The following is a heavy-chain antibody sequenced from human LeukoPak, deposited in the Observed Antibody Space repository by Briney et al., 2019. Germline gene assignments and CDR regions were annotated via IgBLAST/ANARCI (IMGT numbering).Heavy chain of an antibody. CDR2: IYYSGST. J-gene: IGHJ4*02. CDR3: ASLYSSGWNDLDY. D-gene: IGHD6-19*01. V-gene: IGHV4-59*11. CDR1: GASISDHY. Sequence: SETLSLTCTVSGASISDHYWSWIRQSPGEGLEWVGYIYYSGSTNYNPSLKSRVTISVDTSRNQFSLKVSSVTAADTAMYYCASLYSSGWNDLDYWGQGTLVTVSS.